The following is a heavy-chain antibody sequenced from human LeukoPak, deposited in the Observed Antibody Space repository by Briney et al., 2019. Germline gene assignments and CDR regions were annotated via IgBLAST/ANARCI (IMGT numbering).Heavy chain of an antibody. V-gene: IGHV3-11*01. D-gene: IGHD2-8*02. CDR2: ISSSGSNI. CDR3: ARDQGWFINWFDP. J-gene: IGHJ5*02. Sequence: GGSLRLSCAASGFTFSDYYMSWIRQAPGKGLEWVSYISSSGSNIYYADSVKGRFTISRDNAKNSLYLEMNSLRAEDTAVYYCARDQGWFINWFDPWGQGTLVTVSS. CDR1: GFTFSDYY.